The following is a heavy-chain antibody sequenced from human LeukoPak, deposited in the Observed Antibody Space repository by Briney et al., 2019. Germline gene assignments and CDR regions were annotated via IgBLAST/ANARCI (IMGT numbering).Heavy chain of an antibody. J-gene: IGHJ1*01. V-gene: IGHV4-39*01. CDR3: AGASDGYNYPGYFQR. Sequence: SETLSLTCTVSGGSISSSSYYWGWIRQPPGKGLEWIGSIYYSGSTYYNPSLKSRVTISVDTSKSQFSLKLSSVTAADTAVYYCAGASDGYNYPGYFQRWGQGTLVTVSS. CDR2: IYYSGST. D-gene: IGHD5-24*01. CDR1: GGSISSSSYY.